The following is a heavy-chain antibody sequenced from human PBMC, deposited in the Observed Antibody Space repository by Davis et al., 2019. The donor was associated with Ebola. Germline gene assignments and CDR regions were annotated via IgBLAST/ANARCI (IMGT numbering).Heavy chain of an antibody. CDR2: VYGGGST. D-gene: IGHD1-26*01. V-gene: IGHV4-4*07. Sequence: SETLSLTCSVSGGSMDSYYWSWIRQPAGRGLEWIGRVYGGGSTSYNPSLESRVTMSVDTSKNQFSLKVRSVTATDTAVYYCVREYSGSSLCDPWGQGTLVTVSS. J-gene: IGHJ5*02. CDR3: VREYSGSSLCDP. CDR1: GGSMDSYY.